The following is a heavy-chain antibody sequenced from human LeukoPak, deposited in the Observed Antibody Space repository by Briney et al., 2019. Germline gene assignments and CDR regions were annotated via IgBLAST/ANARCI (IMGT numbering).Heavy chain of an antibody. V-gene: IGHV4-34*01. Sequence: SETLSLTCAVYGGSFSGYYWSWIRQSPGKGLEWIGEINHSGSTNYNPSLKSRVTISVDTSKNQFSLKLNSVTAADTAAYYCARRVRFSYGVDYWGQGTLVTVSS. CDR3: ARRVRFSYGVDY. J-gene: IGHJ4*02. CDR2: INHSGST. D-gene: IGHD1-26*01. CDR1: GGSFSGYY.